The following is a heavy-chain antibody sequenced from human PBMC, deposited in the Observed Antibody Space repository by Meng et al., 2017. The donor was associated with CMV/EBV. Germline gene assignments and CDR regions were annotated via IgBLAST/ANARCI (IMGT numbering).Heavy chain of an antibody. CDR3: VRGDGSIHASRLLDY. Sequence: GESLKISCAASGFTFNSYWISWVRPAPAYGLEWLANIKQDGSAKYYVDSVKGRFTISRDNAQNSLYLQINNLRVEDTAVYYCVRGDGSIHASRLLDYWGQGTQVTVSS. D-gene: IGHD2-15*01. V-gene: IGHV3-7*01. J-gene: IGHJ4*02. CDR1: GFTFNSYW. CDR2: IKQDGSAK.